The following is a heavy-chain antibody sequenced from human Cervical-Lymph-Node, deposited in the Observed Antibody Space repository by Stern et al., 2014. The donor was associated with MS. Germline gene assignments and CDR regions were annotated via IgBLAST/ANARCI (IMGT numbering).Heavy chain of an antibody. CDR3: AADVKGFGDYRSYTYYGMDV. Sequence: QVQLVQSGAEVKKPGASVTVSCKVSGYTVTELSMQWVRQAPGKGLEWIGGFEPEDGETVYAQSFQGRLTMSEDTSTDTAYMELSSLRSEDSAVYYCAADVKGFGDYRSYTYYGMDVWGQGTTVTVSS. J-gene: IGHJ6*02. CDR2: FEPEDGET. D-gene: IGHD4-17*01. V-gene: IGHV1-24*01. CDR1: GYTVTELS.